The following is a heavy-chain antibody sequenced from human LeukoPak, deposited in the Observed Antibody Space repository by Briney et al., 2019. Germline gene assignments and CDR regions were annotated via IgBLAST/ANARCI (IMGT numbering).Heavy chain of an antibody. Sequence: SETLSLTCTVSGGSISSTSYYWGWIRQPPGKGLEWIGSIYYSGSTYYNPSLQSRVTISVDTSKNQFSLKLNSVTAADTAVYYCARAPASYCSSTNCFSVGDYWGHGTLVTVSS. CDR2: IYYSGST. CDR3: ARAPASYCSSTNCFSVGDY. V-gene: IGHV4-39*07. D-gene: IGHD2-2*01. J-gene: IGHJ4*01. CDR1: GGSISSTSYY.